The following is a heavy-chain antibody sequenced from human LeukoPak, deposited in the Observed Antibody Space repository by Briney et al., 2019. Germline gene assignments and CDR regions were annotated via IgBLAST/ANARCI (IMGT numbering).Heavy chain of an antibody. V-gene: IGHV1-69*06. CDR2: IIPIFGTA. J-gene: IGHJ4*02. CDR1: GGTFSSYA. CDR3: AKGSGSYYVSPCFDY. Sequence: GASVKVSCKASGGTFSSYAISWVRQAPGQGLEWMGGIIPIFGTANYAQKFQGRVTITADKSTSTAYMELSSLRAEDTALYYCAKGSGSYYVSPCFDYWGQGTLVTVSS. D-gene: IGHD1-26*01.